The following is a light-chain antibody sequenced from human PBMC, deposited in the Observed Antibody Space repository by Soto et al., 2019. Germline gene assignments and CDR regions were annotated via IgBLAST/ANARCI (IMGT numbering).Light chain of an antibody. CDR2: DAS. V-gene: IGKV3-11*01. J-gene: IGKJ4*01. Sequence: EIVLTQSPATLSWSPGERATLSCRASQSVSSYLAWYQQKPGQAPRLLIYDASNRATGIPARFSGSGSGTDFTLTIISLEPEDFAVYYCQQRSNWPLTFGGGTKVEIK. CDR3: QQRSNWPLT. CDR1: QSVSSY.